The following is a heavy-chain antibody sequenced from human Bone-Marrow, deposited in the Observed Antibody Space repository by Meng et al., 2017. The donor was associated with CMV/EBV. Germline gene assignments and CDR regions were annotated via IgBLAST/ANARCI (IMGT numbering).Heavy chain of an antibody. CDR1: GGSISSSSYY. Sequence: GSLRLSCTVSGGSISSSSYYWGWIRQPPGKGLEWIGSIYYSGSTYYNPSLKSRVTISVDTSKNQFSLKLSSVTAADTAVYYCARDFRGGQPAAMYNWFDPWGQGNLVTVSS. J-gene: IGHJ5*02. CDR3: ARDFRGGQPAAMYNWFDP. D-gene: IGHD2-2*01. V-gene: IGHV4-39*07. CDR2: IYYSGST.